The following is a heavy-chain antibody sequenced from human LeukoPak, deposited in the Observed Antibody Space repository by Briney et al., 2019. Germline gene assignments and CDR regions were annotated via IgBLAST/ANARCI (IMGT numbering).Heavy chain of an antibody. CDR3: ARSNSWTPVSYGY. CDR1: GDSISSYY. J-gene: IGHJ4*02. CDR2: IYYSGST. D-gene: IGHD6-13*01. V-gene: IGHV4-59*08. Sequence: SETLSLTCTVSGDSISSYYWTWIRQPPGKGLEWIGYIYYSGSTNYNPSLKSRVTMSVDTSKNQFSLKLSSVTAADTAVYCCARSNSWTPVSYGYWGQGTLVTVSS.